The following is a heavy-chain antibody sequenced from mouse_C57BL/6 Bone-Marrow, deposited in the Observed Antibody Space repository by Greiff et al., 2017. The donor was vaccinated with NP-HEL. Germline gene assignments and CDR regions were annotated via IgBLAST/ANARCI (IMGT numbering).Heavy chain of an antibody. V-gene: IGHV1-54*01. J-gene: IGHJ2*01. CDR1: GYAFTNYL. CDR3: ARSEIYYDYVDY. D-gene: IGHD2-4*01. CDR2: INPGSGGT. Sequence: QVQLQQSGAELVRPGTSVKVSCKASGYAFTNYLIEWVKQRPGQGLEWIGVINPGSGGTNYNEQFKGKATLTADKSSSTAYMQLSSLTSEDSAVYFCARSEIYYDYVDYWGQGTTLTVSS.